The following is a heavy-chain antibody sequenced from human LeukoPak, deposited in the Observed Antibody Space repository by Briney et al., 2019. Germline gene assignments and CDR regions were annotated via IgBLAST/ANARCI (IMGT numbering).Heavy chain of an antibody. J-gene: IGHJ3*02. CDR2: IYTSGST. D-gene: IGHD6-19*01. V-gene: IGHV4-4*07. CDR1: GGSISSYY. CDR3: ARRNPLIAVAQAVDAFDI. Sequence: SETLSLTCTVSGGSISSYYWSWIRQPAGQGLEWIGRIYTSGSTNYNPSLKSRVTMSVDTSKNQFSLKLSSVTAADTAVYFCARRNPLIAVAQAVDAFDIWGQGTMVTVSS.